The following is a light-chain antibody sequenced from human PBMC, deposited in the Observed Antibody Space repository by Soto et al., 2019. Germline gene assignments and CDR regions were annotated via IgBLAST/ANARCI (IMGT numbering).Light chain of an antibody. CDR1: QSISSY. CDR3: QQSYSTPWT. CDR2: AAS. J-gene: IGKJ1*01. V-gene: IGKV1-39*01. Sequence: DIQMTQSHSSLSASVGDRVTITCRASQSISSYLNWYQQKPGKAPKLLIYAASSLQSGVPSRFSGSGSGTDFTLTISSLQPEDFATYYCQQSYSTPWTFGQATKVDIK.